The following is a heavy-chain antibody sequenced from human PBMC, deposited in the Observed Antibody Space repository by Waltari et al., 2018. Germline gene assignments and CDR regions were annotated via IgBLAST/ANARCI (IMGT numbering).Heavy chain of an antibody. CDR2: ISITGSTI. Sequence: EGHLLESGGGLVQPGGSLRLSCATSGFTFSSYSMNWVRQAPGKGLECVSYISITGSTIYYAESVKGRFTISRDNAKNSLFLQMNSLRPEDTAIYYCFSTAAIDYWGQGTLVTVSS. CDR3: FSTAAIDY. CDR1: GFTFSSYS. V-gene: IGHV3-48*04. J-gene: IGHJ4*02. D-gene: IGHD2-15*01.